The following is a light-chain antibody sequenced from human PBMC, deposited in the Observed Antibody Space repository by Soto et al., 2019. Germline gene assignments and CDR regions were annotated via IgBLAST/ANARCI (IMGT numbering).Light chain of an antibody. J-gene: IGLJ1*01. Sequence: QSALTQPASVSGSPGQSITISCTGTSSDVGTYNYVSWYQQHPGKAPKLIIYEVTIRPSGVSDRFSGSKSGNTASLTVSGLQAEDEADYYCSSYTGGNPSYVFGTGTKLTVL. CDR2: EVT. CDR3: SSYTGGNPSYV. V-gene: IGLV2-14*01. CDR1: SSDVGTYNY.